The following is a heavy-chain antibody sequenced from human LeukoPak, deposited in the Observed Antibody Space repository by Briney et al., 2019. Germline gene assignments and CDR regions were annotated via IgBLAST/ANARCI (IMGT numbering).Heavy chain of an antibody. CDR3: ARDPSYSSSSRWFDP. Sequence: PGGSLRLSCAASGFTFSDYYMNWIRQAPGKGLEWLLYISSSGTTIYYADSVKGRFTISRDNAKNLLYLQMNSLRAEDTAVYYCARDPSYSSSSRWFDPCRQATLVTVSS. CDR1: GFTFSDYY. J-gene: IGHJ5*02. V-gene: IGHV3-11*04. CDR2: ISSSGTTI. D-gene: IGHD6-13*01.